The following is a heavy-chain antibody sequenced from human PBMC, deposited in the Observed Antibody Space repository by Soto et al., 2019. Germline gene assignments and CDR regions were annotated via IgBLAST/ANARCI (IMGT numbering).Heavy chain of an antibody. D-gene: IGHD4-17*01. CDR2: ISGYNGKT. CDR1: GYTFISYG. Sequence: GASVKVSCKASGYTFISYGISWVRQAPGQGLEWMGWISGYNGKTNYAQKFQGRVTMTTDTSTTTAYMELGSLRSDDTAVYYCAKGVYGDFPDYYYYYGMDVWGQGTTVTVSS. CDR3: AKGVYGDFPDYYYYYGMDV. J-gene: IGHJ6*02. V-gene: IGHV1-18*04.